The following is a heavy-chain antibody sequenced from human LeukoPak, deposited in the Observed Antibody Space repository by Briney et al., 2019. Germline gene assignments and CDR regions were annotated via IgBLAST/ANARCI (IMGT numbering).Heavy chain of an antibody. V-gene: IGHV5-51*01. D-gene: IGHD1-26*01. CDR2: ISPDGSDA. J-gene: IGHJ4*02. Sequence: GESLKISCKGSGYSFTNYWIGWVRQMPGKGLEWMGIISPDGSDARYSPSFQGQVTISADKSITTAYLQWSSLKASDTAMYYCARQGGSTYYFDYWGQGTLVTVSS. CDR3: ARQGGSTYYFDY. CDR1: GYSFTNYW.